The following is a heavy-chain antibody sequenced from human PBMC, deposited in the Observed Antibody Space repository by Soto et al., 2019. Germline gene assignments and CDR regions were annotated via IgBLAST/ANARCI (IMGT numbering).Heavy chain of an antibody. CDR1: GGSFSGYY. V-gene: IGHV4-34*01. J-gene: IGHJ4*02. Sequence: QVQLQQWGAGLLKPSETLSLTCAVYGGSFSGYYWSWIRQPPGKGLEWIGEINHSGSTNYNPSLKSRVTISVDTSKNQFSLKLSSVTAADTAVYYCARGVRLRPPLDYWGQGTLVTVSS. CDR3: ARGVRLRPPLDY. D-gene: IGHD4-17*01. CDR2: INHSGST.